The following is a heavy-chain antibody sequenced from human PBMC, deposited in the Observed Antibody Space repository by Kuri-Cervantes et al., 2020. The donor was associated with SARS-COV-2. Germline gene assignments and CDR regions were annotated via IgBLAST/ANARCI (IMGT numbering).Heavy chain of an antibody. V-gene: IGHV3-30*03. CDR1: GFTFSSYG. Sequence: GESLKISCAASGFTFSSYGMHWVRQAPGKGLEWVAVISYDGSNKYYADSVKGRFTISRDNSKNTLYLQMNSLRAEDTAVYYCAARNFDYWGQGTLVTVSS. J-gene: IGHJ4*02. D-gene: IGHD6-6*01. CDR2: ISYDGSNK. CDR3: AARNFDY.